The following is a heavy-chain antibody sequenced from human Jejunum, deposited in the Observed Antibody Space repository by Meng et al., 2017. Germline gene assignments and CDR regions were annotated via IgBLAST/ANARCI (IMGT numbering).Heavy chain of an antibody. CDR3: ARGGYYSFDY. Sequence: QRELRESGPGLVKPSETPSLTCAVSGGSISSVYWWTWVRQSPGKGLEWIGEIYHSGSTNYNPSLKSRVTISVDKSKNQFSLKLTSVTAADTAVYYCARGGYYSFDYWGQGTLVTVSS. J-gene: IGHJ4*02. V-gene: IGHV4-4*02. CDR1: GGSISSVYW. CDR2: IYHSGST. D-gene: IGHD5-18*01.